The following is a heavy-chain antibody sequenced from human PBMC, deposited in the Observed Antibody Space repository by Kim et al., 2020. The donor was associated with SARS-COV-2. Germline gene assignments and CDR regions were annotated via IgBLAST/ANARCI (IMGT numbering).Heavy chain of an antibody. CDR2: FDPEDGET. V-gene: IGHV1-24*01. J-gene: IGHJ6*02. CDR3: ATDTPPAPYYDILTGHYGMDV. CDR1: GYTLTELS. D-gene: IGHD3-9*01. Sequence: ASVKVSCKVSGYTLTELSMHWVRQAPGKGLEWMGGFDPEDGETIYAQKFQGRVTMTEDTSTDTAYMELSSLRSEDTAVYYCATDTPPAPYYDILTGHYGMDVWGQGTTVTVSS.